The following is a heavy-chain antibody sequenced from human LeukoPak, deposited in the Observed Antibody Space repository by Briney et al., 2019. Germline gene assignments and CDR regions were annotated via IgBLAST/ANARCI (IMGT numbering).Heavy chain of an antibody. V-gene: IGHV3-23*01. D-gene: IGHD6-13*01. Sequence: PGGSLRLSCAASGFIFKDYWMIWVRQAPGKGLEWISAISGSGGSTYYADSVKGRFTISRDNSKNTLYLQMNSLRAEDTAVYYCARCIAAAGTFDYWGQGTLVTVSS. CDR2: ISGSGGST. CDR1: GFIFKDYW. J-gene: IGHJ4*02. CDR3: ARCIAAAGTFDY.